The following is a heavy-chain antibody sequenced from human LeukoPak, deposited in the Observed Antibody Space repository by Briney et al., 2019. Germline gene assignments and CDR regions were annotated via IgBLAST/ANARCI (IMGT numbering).Heavy chain of an antibody. CDR1: GFTFSSYG. D-gene: IGHD4-11*01. Sequence: PGGSLRLSCAASGFTFSSYGMHWVRQAPGKGLEWVAVISYDGSNKYYADSVKGRFTISRDNPKNTLYLQMNSLRAEDTAVYYCAKDPRDYSNYETPGGRTSDYWGQGALVTVSS. CDR2: ISYDGSNK. CDR3: AKDPRDYSNYETPGGRTSDY. J-gene: IGHJ4*02. V-gene: IGHV3-30*18.